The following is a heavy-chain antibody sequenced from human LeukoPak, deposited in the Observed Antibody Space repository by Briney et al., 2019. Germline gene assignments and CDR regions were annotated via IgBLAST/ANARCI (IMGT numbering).Heavy chain of an antibody. CDR1: GFTFSTYE. CDR2: SNRRGSTT. V-gene: IGHV3-48*03. Sequence: PGGSLRLSCVASGFTFSTYEMDWVRQAPGKGLEWVSHSNRRGSTTYYADSVKGRLTISRDNAKNSLYLQMNSLRAEDTAVYYCAREGHTTGWPPFDFWGEGTLVTVSS. J-gene: IGHJ4*02. CDR3: AREGHTTGWPPFDF. D-gene: IGHD6-19*01.